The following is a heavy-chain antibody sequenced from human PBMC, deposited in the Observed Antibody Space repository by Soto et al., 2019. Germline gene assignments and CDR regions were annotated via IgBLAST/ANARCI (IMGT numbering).Heavy chain of an antibody. CDR1: GGTFSSYA. Sequence: QVQLVQSGAEVKKPGSSVKVSCKASGGTFSSYAISWVRQAPGQGLEWMGGIIPIFGTANYAQKFQGRVTISADETTRTAYTDLSSVRTDDTAVYYCAREPIAYSSSSYVHYFDYWGQGALVTVSS. CDR2: IIPIFGTA. D-gene: IGHD6-6*01. J-gene: IGHJ4*02. CDR3: AREPIAYSSSSYVHYFDY. V-gene: IGHV1-69*01.